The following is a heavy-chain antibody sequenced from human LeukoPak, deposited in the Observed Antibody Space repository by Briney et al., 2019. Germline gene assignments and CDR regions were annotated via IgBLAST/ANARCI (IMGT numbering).Heavy chain of an antibody. Sequence: GESLKISCKGSGYSFTSYWIGWVRQMPGKGLEWMGIIYPGDSDTRYSPSFQGQGTISADKSISTAYLQWSSLKASDTAMYYCARQIVGDGYNPGPGFDYWGQGTLVTVSS. CDR3: ARQIVGDGYNPGPGFDY. V-gene: IGHV5-51*01. D-gene: IGHD5-24*01. J-gene: IGHJ4*02. CDR1: GYSFTSYW. CDR2: IYPGDSDT.